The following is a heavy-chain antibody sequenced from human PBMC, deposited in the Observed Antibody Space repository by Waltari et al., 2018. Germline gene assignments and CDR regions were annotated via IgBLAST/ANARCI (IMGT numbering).Heavy chain of an antibody. CDR1: GFTFYNFA. J-gene: IGHJ3*01. CDR2: IWDDGCHK. V-gene: IGHV3-33*01. Sequence: QLQLVQSGGGVVQPGTSLRLSCAASGFTFYNFAMHWVRQAPGKGLEWVAVIWDDGCHKYYADSVKGRFTISRDNSKNTLFLQMNSLRAEDTAIYYCARVRSMVVTQDAFDVWGQGTEVSVSS. D-gene: IGHD2-21*02. CDR3: ARVRSMVVTQDAFDV.